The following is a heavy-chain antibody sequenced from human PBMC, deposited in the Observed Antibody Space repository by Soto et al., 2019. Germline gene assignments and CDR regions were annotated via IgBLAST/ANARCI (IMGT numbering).Heavy chain of an antibody. CDR1: GFTFSSYA. V-gene: IGHV3-23*01. D-gene: IGHD4-17*01. CDR3: APTGRDYGDHDAFDI. CDR2: ISGSGGST. J-gene: IGHJ3*02. Sequence: GGSLRLSCAASGFTFSSYAMSWVRQAPGKGLEWVSAISGSGGSTYYADSVKGRFTISRDNSKNTLYLQMNSLRAEDTAVYYCAPTGRDYGDHDAFDIWGQGTMVTVSS.